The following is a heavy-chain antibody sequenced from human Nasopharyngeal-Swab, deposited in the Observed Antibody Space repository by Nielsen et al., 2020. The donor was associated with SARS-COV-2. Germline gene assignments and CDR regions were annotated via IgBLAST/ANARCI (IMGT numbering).Heavy chain of an antibody. Sequence: GASLKISCAASGFTFSSYAMHWVRQAPGKVLEWVAVISYDGSNKYYADSVKGRFTISRDNSKNTLYLQMNSLRAEDTAVYYCARDLFHSSSWYEDYWGQGTLFTVSA. CDR1: GFTFSSYA. D-gene: IGHD6-13*01. J-gene: IGHJ4*02. CDR2: ISYDGSNK. CDR3: ARDLFHSSSWYEDY. V-gene: IGHV3-30*04.